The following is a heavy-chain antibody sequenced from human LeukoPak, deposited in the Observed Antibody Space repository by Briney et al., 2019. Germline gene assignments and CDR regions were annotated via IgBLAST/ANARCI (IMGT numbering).Heavy chain of an antibody. V-gene: IGHV3-30*03. CDR1: GFTFSKYD. CDR3: ARIVPDTSGTNFDY. CDR2: ISYDGSNK. Sequence: GGSLRLSCAASGFTFSKYDMHWVRQAPGKGLEWVAVISYDGSNKYYVDSEKGRFTISRDNAKNSLYLQMNSLRAEDTAVYYCARIVPDTSGTNFDYWGQGTLVTVSS. J-gene: IGHJ4*02. D-gene: IGHD3-22*01.